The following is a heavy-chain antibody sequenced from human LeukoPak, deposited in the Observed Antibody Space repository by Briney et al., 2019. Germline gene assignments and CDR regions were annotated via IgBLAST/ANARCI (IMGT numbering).Heavy chain of an antibody. CDR1: GFTFSSYG. V-gene: IGHV3-30*02. Sequence: GSLRLSCAASGFTFSSYGMHWVRQAPGKGLEWVSFIRYDGSNKYYADSVKGRFTISRDNSKNTLYLQINSLRAEDTAVYYCAKSSRRHLGGIFDCWGQGTLVTVSS. CDR2: IRYDGSNK. D-gene: IGHD3-10*01. J-gene: IGHJ4*02. CDR3: AKSSRRHLGGIFDC.